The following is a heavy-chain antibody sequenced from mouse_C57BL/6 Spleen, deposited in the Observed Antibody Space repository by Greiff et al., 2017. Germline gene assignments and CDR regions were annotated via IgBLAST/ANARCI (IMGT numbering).Heavy chain of an antibody. V-gene: IGHV1-82*01. CDR3: SRDGSYAMDY. CDR2: IYPGDGDT. CDR1: GYAFSSSW. J-gene: IGHJ4*01. Sequence: VQLQQSGPELVKPGASVKISCKASGYAFSSSWMNWVKQRPGKGLEWIGRIYPGDGDTNYNGKIKGKATLTADKSSSTAYMQLSSRTSEDSAVYFCSRDGSYAMDYWGQGTSVTVSS.